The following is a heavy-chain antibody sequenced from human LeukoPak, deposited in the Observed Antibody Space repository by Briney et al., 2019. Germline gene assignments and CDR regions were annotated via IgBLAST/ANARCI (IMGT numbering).Heavy chain of an antibody. J-gene: IGHJ3*02. CDR1: GFTFSSYA. V-gene: IGHV3-23*01. CDR3: AKISALYYYDRGAFDI. D-gene: IGHD3-22*01. CDR2: IRGSGGST. Sequence: GGSLRLSCAASGFTFSSYAMSWVRHAPGKGLEWLSSIRGSGGSTYYADSVKGRFTISRDNSKNTLYLKMNSLRAEDTAVYYCAKISALYYYDRGAFDIWGQGTMVTVSS.